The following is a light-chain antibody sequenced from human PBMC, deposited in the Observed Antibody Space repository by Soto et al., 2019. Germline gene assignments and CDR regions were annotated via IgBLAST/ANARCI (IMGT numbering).Light chain of an antibody. V-gene: IGKV3-20*01. CDR1: ESLSSAY. J-gene: IGKJ3*01. CDR3: HQYGTAPLT. Sequence: EIVLTQSPGTLSLSPGERATLSCRASESLSSAYLAWYQQKPGQAPRLLLYGASSRATGIPDRFSGSGSGTDFTLTISRLEPEDFSVYYCHQYGTAPLTFGPGTKVDIK. CDR2: GAS.